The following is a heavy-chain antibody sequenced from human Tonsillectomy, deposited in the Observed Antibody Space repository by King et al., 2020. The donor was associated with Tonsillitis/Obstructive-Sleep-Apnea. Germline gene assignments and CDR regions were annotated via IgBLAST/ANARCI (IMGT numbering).Heavy chain of an antibody. Sequence: QLQESGPGLVKPSETLSLTCTVSGGSVSSGSYYWSWIRQPPGKGLEWIGYIYYSGSTNYNPSLKSRVIISVDTSKNQFSLKLSSVTAADTAVYYCARVRRSSSLIDYWGQGTLVTVSS. CDR3: ARVRRSSSLIDY. V-gene: IGHV4-61*01. CDR1: GGSVSSGSYY. CDR2: IYYSGST. J-gene: IGHJ4*02. D-gene: IGHD6-6*01.